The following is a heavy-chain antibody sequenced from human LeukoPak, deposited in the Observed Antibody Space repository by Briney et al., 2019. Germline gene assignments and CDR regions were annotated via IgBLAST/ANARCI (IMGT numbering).Heavy chain of an antibody. V-gene: IGHV4-39*01. CDR2: IRYSGST. Sequence: PWETLSLTCNVSGGSISSNTYFWGWIRRPPGKGLEWIGSIRYSGSTYYNPSLRSRVTISVDTSKNQFSLDLSSLTAADTAVYYSATSDTVSTYNWFDPWGQGTLVTVS. J-gene: IGHJ5*02. D-gene: IGHD5/OR15-5a*01. CDR1: GGSISSNTYF. CDR3: ATSDTVSTYNWFDP.